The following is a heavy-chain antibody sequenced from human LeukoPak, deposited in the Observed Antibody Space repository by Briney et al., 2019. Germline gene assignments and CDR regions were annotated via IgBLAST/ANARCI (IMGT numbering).Heavy chain of an antibody. D-gene: IGHD1-26*01. CDR2: INDNGGQR. V-gene: IGHV3-23*01. CDR1: GFAFKNYA. Sequence: GGSLRLSCAATGFAFKNYAMTWVRQAPGKGLQWVSNINDNGGQRHYADSVKGRFTISRDNSKNTLFLQMDSLRAEDTAVYYCAKTQWKVGATDYFDYWGHGILVTVSS. CDR3: AKTQWKVGATDYFDY. J-gene: IGHJ4*01.